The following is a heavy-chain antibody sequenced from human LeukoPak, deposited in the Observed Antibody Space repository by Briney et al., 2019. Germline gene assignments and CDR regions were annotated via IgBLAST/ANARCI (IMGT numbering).Heavy chain of an antibody. J-gene: IGHJ5*01. V-gene: IGHV3-48*02. D-gene: IGHD5-18*01. Sequence: GGSLRVSCAASGFTFSSYAMNWVRQSPGKGLEGVAYISSTSSAIFYADSVRGRFTISRDDAKNSLFLHMNSLTDGDTALYYCVRGIQNNWFDSWGQGTLVTVSS. CDR2: ISSTSSAI. CDR1: GFTFSSYA. CDR3: VRGIQNNWFDS.